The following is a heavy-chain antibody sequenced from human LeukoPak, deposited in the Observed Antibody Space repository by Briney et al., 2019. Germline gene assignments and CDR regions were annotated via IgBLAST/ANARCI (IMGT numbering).Heavy chain of an antibody. CDR1: GYTFTDYY. Sequence: ASVKVSCKVSGYTFTDYYMHWVQQAPGKGLEWMGLVDPEDGETIYAEKFQGRVTITADTSTDTAYTELSSLRSEDTAVYYCATVDDILTGYSTTDYWGQGTLVTVSS. J-gene: IGHJ4*02. D-gene: IGHD3-9*01. CDR2: VDPEDGET. V-gene: IGHV1-69-2*01. CDR3: ATVDDILTGYSTTDY.